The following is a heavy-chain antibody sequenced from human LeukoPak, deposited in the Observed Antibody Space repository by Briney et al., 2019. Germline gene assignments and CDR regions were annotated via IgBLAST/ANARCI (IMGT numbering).Heavy chain of an antibody. Sequence: PSETLSFTCTVSGASIYTSSSYWGWIRQPPGKGLEWIASVYYTGSTYYSPSLKSRATISVDTSKNQFSLELNSVTAADTAVYYCTTSRTNDCSSPSCYTDYWGQGTLVTVSS. D-gene: IGHD2-2*02. CDR3: TTSRTNDCSSPSCYTDY. V-gene: IGHV4-39*01. CDR2: VYYTGST. CDR1: GASIYTSSSY. J-gene: IGHJ4*02.